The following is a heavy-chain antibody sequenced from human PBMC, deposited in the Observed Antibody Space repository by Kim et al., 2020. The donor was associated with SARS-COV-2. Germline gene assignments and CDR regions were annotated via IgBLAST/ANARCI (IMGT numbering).Heavy chain of an antibody. V-gene: IGHV3-74*01. CDR3: ASRRYTGTYYDLDY. D-gene: IGHD1-26*01. Sequence: YAESVKGLFTISRDNAKSTLYLQMNSLRAEDTAVYYCASRRYTGTYYDLDYWGQGTLVTVSS. J-gene: IGHJ4*02.